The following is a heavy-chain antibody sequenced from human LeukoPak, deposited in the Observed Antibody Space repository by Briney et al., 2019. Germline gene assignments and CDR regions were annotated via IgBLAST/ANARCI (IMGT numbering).Heavy chain of an antibody. J-gene: IGHJ4*02. Sequence: PGGSLRLSCAASGFTFSSYGMSWVRQAPGKGLEWVSGISGGGGRTYYGDSVKGRFTISRDNSRNTLYLQMNNLRTEDTAVYYCASPYYYDGSSYYHFFDHWGQGTLVTVSS. CDR2: ISGGGGRT. V-gene: IGHV3-23*01. CDR1: GFTFSSYG. D-gene: IGHD3-22*01. CDR3: ASPYYYDGSSYYHFFDH.